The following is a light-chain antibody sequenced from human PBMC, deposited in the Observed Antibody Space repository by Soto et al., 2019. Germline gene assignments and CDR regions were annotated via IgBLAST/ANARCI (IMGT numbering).Light chain of an antibody. CDR1: QSVSSY. CDR2: GAS. Sequence: EIVLTQSPATLSLSPGERATLSCRASQSVSSYLAWYQQKPGQAPRLLIYGASNRATGIPARFSGWGSGTDFTLTISSLEPEDFAVYNCQQRNNWPLTFGGGTKVEIK. V-gene: IGKV3-11*01. CDR3: QQRNNWPLT. J-gene: IGKJ4*01.